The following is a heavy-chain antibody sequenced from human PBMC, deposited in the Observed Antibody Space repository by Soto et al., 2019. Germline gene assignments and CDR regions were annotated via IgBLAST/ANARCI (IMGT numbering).Heavy chain of an antibody. CDR3: ARQKDSSGYYYYYYGMDV. V-gene: IGHV3-48*02. J-gene: IGHJ6*02. D-gene: IGHD3-22*01. CDR1: GFTFSSYS. Sequence: HPGGSLRLSCAASGFTFSSYSMNWVRQAPGKGLEWVSYISSSSSTIYYADSVKGRFTISRDNAKNSLYLQMNSLRDEDTAVYYCARQKDSSGYYYYYYGMDVWGQGTTVTVSS. CDR2: ISSSSSTI.